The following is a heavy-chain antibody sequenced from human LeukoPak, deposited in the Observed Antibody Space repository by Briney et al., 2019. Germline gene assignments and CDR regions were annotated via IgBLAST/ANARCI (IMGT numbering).Heavy chain of an antibody. J-gene: IGHJ6*02. CDR1: GYTFTDYG. CDR3: AREDSSGYYYGMDV. D-gene: IGHD3-22*01. CDR2: ISAYNGNT. V-gene: IGHV1-18*01. Sequence: ASVKVSCKSSGYTFTDYGISWVRQAPGQGLEWMGWISAYNGNTNYAQKLQGRVTMTTDTSTGTAYMELRSLRSDDTAVYYCAREDSSGYYYGMDVWGQGTTVTVSS.